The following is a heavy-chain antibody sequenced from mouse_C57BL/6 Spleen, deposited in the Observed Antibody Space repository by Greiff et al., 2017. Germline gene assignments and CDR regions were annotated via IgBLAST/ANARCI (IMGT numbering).Heavy chain of an antibody. J-gene: IGHJ4*01. CDR2: IDPNSGGT. CDR1: GYTFTSYW. Sequence: QVHVKQPGAELVKPGASVKLSCKASGYTFTSYWMHWVKQRPGRGLEWIGRIDPNSGGTKYNEKFKSKATLTVDKPSSTAYMQLSSLTSEDSAVYYCARDWDGNYLYAMDYWGQGTSVTVSS. CDR3: ARDWDGNYLYAMDY. V-gene: IGHV1-72*01. D-gene: IGHD2-1*01.